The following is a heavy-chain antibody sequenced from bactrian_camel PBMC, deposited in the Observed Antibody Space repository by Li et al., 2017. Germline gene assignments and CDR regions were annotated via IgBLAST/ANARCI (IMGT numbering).Heavy chain of an antibody. D-gene: IGHD5*01. V-gene: IGHV3S1*01. CDR2: IHTAGSST. J-gene: IGHJ4*01. CDR3: AADTKAVAPWEWVGGYTY. CDR1: ESHNVDYC. Sequence: VQLVKSGGGSAQAGGSLRLTCVLTESHNVDYCMGWYRQTTGKEREGVAAIHTAGSSTYYGDAVKGRFTIPEDNSKNTLYLQLDSLKPEDTAMYYCAADTKAVAPWEWVGGYTYWGQGTQVTVS.